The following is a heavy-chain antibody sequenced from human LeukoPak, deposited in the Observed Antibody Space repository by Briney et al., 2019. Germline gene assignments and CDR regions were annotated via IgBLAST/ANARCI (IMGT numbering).Heavy chain of an antibody. Sequence: SETLSLTCTVSGGSISSSTYYWAWIRQPPGKGLEWTGTVHYSGSTYYNPSLKSRVTISVDTSENQFSLNLSSVTAADTAVYYCARGARAGYNLEPFDYWGQGTLATVSS. CDR2: VHYSGST. CDR1: GGSISSSTYY. J-gene: IGHJ4*02. V-gene: IGHV4-39*01. D-gene: IGHD5-24*01. CDR3: ARGARAGYNLEPFDY.